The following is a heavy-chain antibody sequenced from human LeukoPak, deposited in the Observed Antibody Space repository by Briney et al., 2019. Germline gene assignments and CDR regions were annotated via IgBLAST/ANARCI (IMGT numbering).Heavy chain of an antibody. V-gene: IGHV3-7*01. D-gene: IGHD2-15*01. CDR2: IKQDESEK. Sequence: GGSLRLSCAASGFTFSNYWMSWVRQAPGKGLEWVANIKQDESEKYYVDSVKGRFTISRDNARNSLYLQMNSLRAEDTAVYYCARDPRVGYCSVSNCQGGYNYFDPWGQGTLVTVTS. CDR1: GFTFSNYW. J-gene: IGHJ5*02. CDR3: ARDPRVGYCSVSNCQGGYNYFDP.